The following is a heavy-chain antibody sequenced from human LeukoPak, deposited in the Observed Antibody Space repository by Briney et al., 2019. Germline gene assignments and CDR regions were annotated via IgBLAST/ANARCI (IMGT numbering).Heavy chain of an antibody. Sequence: GGSLRLSCAASGFTFSSYSMNWVRQAPGKGLEWVSSISSSSSYIYYADSVKGRFTISRDNAKNSLYLQMNSLRAEDTAVYYCARRWTVDYMDVWGKGTTVTISS. CDR1: GFTFSSYS. V-gene: IGHV3-21*04. CDR2: ISSSSSYI. CDR3: ARRWTVDYMDV. D-gene: IGHD3/OR15-3a*01. J-gene: IGHJ6*03.